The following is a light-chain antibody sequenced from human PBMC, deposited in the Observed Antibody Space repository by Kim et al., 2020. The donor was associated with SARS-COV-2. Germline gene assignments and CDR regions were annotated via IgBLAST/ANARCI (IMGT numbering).Light chain of an antibody. V-gene: IGKV3-15*01. J-gene: IGKJ1*01. CDR2: DVS. CDR1: LSVNTN. Sequence: EIMMTQSPATLSLSPGDRATLSCRASLSVNTNLAWYQQRPGQAPRLLIYDVSTRATGIPARFSGTGSGTDFTLTINSLQSEDSAVYYCQQYNNWSSWTFGQGTKVDIK. CDR3: QQYNNWSSWT.